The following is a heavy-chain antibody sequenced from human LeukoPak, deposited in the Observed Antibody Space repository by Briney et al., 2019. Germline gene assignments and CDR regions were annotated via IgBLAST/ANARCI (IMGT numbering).Heavy chain of an antibody. CDR1: GFTFGSYG. J-gene: IGHJ4*02. CDR2: ISYDGRNK. Sequence: PGGSLRLSCAASGFTFGSYGMHWVRQAPGKGLEWVAVISYDGRNKYYVDSVKGRFTIPRDNSKNTLYLQMNSLRAEDTAVYYCAKDWHTVTSFDYWGQGALVTVSS. CDR3: AKDWHTVTSFDY. D-gene: IGHD4-17*01. V-gene: IGHV3-30*18.